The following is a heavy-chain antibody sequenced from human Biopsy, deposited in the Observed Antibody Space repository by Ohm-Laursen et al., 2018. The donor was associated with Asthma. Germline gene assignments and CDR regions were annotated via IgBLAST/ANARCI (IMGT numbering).Heavy chain of an antibody. CDR2: IYSGGTS. D-gene: IGHD3-10*01. Sequence: GSLRLSSTASGFAVSRDHMFWVRQAPGKGLEWVSVIYSGGTSHTADSVRGRFTISRDFSKNTLHLQMHSLRVEDTALYYCGRERSYMVDYWGQGTLVSVSS. CDR3: GRERSYMVDY. J-gene: IGHJ4*02. V-gene: IGHV3-66*01. CDR1: GFAVSRDH.